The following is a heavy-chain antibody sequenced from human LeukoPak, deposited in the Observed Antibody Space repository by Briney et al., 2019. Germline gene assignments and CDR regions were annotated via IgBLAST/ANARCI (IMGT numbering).Heavy chain of an antibody. V-gene: IGHV1-69*13. CDR1: GGTFSSYA. J-gene: IGHJ3*02. CDR2: IIPIFGTA. Sequence: SVKVSCKASGGTFSSYAISWVRQAPGQGLEWMEGIIPIFGTANYAQKFQGRVTITADESTSTAYMELSSLRSEDTAVYYCARDRGDSSGYYYDAFDIWGQGTMVTVSS. D-gene: IGHD3-22*01. CDR3: ARDRGDSSGYYYDAFDI.